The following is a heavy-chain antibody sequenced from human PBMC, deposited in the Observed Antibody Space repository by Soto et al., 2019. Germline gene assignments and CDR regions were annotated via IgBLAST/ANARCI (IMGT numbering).Heavy chain of an antibody. CDR3: ARLVDSSSWYDGYWFDP. CDR1: GGSIGSSSYY. Sequence: SETLSLTCTVSGGSIGSSSYYWGWIRQPPGKGLEWIGSIYYSGSTYYNPSLKSRVTISVDTSKNQFSLKLSSVTAADTAVYYCARLVDSSSWYDGYWFDPWGQGTLVTVSS. CDR2: IYYSGST. V-gene: IGHV4-39*01. D-gene: IGHD6-13*01. J-gene: IGHJ5*02.